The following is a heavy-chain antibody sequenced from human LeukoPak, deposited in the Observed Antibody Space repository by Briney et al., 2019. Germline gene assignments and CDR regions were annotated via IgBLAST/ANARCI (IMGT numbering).Heavy chain of an antibody. D-gene: IGHD2-15*01. V-gene: IGHV3-9*01. J-gene: IGHJ6*03. Sequence: PGRSLRLSCAGSGFTFDEHAMHWVRQAPGKGLEWVSGISWNSGSIAYADSVKGRFTISRDNAKNLLFLQMSSLRAADTALYYCVKGHCSSSSFFPNYYYYMDVWGTGTTVTVSS. CDR2: ISWNSGSI. CDR1: GFTFDEHA. CDR3: VKGHCSSSSFFPNYYYYMDV.